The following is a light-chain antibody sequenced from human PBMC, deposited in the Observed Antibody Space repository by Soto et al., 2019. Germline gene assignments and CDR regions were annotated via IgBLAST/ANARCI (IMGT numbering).Light chain of an antibody. V-gene: IGKV3-11*01. CDR3: QQRSNWPLT. CDR1: HSVSDY. CDR2: DAS. Sequence: EIVLTQSPANLYLSPGERATVSCRASHSVSDYLAWYQQKPGRAPRLLIYDASNRATGIPARFSGSGSGTDFTLTISSLEPEDFAVYYCQQRSNWPLTFGGGTKVEI. J-gene: IGKJ4*01.